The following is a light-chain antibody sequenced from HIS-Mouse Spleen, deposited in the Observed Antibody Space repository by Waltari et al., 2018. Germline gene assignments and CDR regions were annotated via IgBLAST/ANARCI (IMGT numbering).Light chain of an antibody. Sequence: QSVLTQPPSASGTPGQRVTISCSGSSSNLGSNTVNWYQQLPGTAPKLLIHSNNQRPSGVPDRFSGSKSGTSASLAISGRQSEDEADYYCAAWDDSLNGVVFGGGTKLTVL. J-gene: IGLJ2*01. CDR1: SSNLGSNT. CDR3: AAWDDSLNGVV. CDR2: SNN. V-gene: IGLV1-44*01.